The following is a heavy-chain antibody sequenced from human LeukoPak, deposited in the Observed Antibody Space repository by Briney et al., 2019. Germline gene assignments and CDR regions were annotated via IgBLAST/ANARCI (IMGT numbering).Heavy chain of an antibody. J-gene: IGHJ4*02. CDR1: GGSISSGGYY. CDR3: ARGRDYDFPFDY. D-gene: IGHD3-3*01. CDR2: IYHSGST. V-gene: IGHV4-30-2*01. Sequence: SETLSLTCTVSGGSISSGGYYWSWIRQPPGKGLEWIGYIYHSGSTYYNPSLKSRVTISVDRSKNQFSLKLSSVTAADTAVYYCARGRDYDFPFDYWGQGTLVTVSS.